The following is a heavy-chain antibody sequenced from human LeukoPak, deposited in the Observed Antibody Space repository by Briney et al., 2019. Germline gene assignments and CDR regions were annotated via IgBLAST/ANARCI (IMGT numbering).Heavy chain of an antibody. V-gene: IGHV3-74*01. D-gene: IGHD4-17*01. CDR3: ARITMLTNDY. J-gene: IGHJ4*02. CDR2: INDDGGGT. CDR1: GFTFNSYW. Sequence: PGGSLRLSCAASGFTFNSYWMYWVRQAPGKGLVWVSRINDDGGGTTYADSVKGRFTISRDNAENTLYLQMNSLRAEDTAVYYCARITMLTNDYWGQGTLVTVSS.